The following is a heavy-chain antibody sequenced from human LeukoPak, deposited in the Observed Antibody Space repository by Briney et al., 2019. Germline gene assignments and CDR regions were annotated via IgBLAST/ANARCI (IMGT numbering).Heavy chain of an antibody. Sequence: SETLSLTCAVPGGSISSGGYSWSWIRQPPGEGLEWIGYIYRSGSTYYNPSLKRGVPISVDRTKNQFSLKLSSVTAADTAVYYCARYSYYDSSGYKGYGMDVWGQGTTVTVSS. CDR2: IYRSGST. J-gene: IGHJ6*02. CDR3: ARYSYYDSSGYKGYGMDV. D-gene: IGHD3-22*01. CDR1: GGSISSGGYS. V-gene: IGHV4-30-2*01.